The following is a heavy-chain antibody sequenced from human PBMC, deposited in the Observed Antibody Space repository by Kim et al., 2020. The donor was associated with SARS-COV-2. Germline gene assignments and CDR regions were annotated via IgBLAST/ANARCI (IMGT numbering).Heavy chain of an antibody. D-gene: IGHD3-10*01. CDR1: GGSFSGYY. CDR3: ARQELLWFGEKGMDV. Sequence: SETLSLTCAVYGGSFSGYYWSWIRQPPGKGLEWIGEINHSGSTNYNPSLKSRVTISVDTSKNQFSLKLSSVTAADTAVYYCARQELLWFGEKGMDVWGQGTTVTVSS. V-gene: IGHV4-34*01. J-gene: IGHJ6*02. CDR2: INHSGST.